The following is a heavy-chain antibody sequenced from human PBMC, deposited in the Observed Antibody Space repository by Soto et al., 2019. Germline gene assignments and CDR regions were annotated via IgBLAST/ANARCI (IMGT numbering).Heavy chain of an antibody. CDR3: GRGSSLTKVEY. Sequence: QVQLVQSGSEVKKPGSSVRVSCKASGGSVSNSAISWLRQAPGQGLEWMGGIIPIFGPAIYARKFQGRFTISAYESTGTAYMELNNVRSDDTAVYYCGRGSSLTKVEYWGQGTLVNVSS. D-gene: IGHD6-6*01. J-gene: IGHJ4*02. CDR1: GGSVSNSA. V-gene: IGHV1-69*01. CDR2: IIPIFGPA.